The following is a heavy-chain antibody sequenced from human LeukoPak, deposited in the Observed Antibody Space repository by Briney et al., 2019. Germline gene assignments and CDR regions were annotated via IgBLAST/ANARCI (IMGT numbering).Heavy chain of an antibody. CDR2: MNPNSGNT. V-gene: IGHV1-8*01. Sequence: GASVKVSCKASGYTFINYDLNWVRQATGQGLEWMGWMNPNSGNTGYAQKFQGRVTITRNTSISTAYMELSSLRSEDTAVYYCARGPWDWNSFDYWGQGTLVTVSS. CDR3: ARGPWDWNSFDY. D-gene: IGHD1-7*01. J-gene: IGHJ4*02. CDR1: GYTFINYD.